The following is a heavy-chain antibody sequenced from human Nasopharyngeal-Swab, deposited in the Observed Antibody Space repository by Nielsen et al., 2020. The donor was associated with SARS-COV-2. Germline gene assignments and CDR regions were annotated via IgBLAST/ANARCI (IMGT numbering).Heavy chain of an antibody. CDR2: ISYDGSNK. V-gene: IGHV3-30*18. CDR3: ANSGVRGYSGSYSFGY. D-gene: IGHD1-26*01. Sequence: GESLKISCAASGFTFSSYVMHWVRQAPGKGLEWVAVISYDGSNKYYADSVKGRFTIPRDNSKNTLYLQMNSLRAEDTAVYYCANSGVRGYSGSYSFGYWGQGTLVTVSS. CDR1: GFTFSSYV. J-gene: IGHJ4*02.